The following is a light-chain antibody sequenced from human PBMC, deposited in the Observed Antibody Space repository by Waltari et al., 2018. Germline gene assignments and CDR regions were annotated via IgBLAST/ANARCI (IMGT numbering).Light chain of an antibody. CDR1: SSNTGSNI. CDR2: SND. CDR3: AAWDDSLNAVV. J-gene: IGLJ2*01. V-gene: IGLV1-44*01. Sequence: QSVLTQPPSASGTPGQRVTISCSGSSSNTGSNIVNWYQQLPGTAPQLLIYSNDQRPSXXXXXXXGSKSGTSASLAISGLQSEDEADYYCAAWDDSLNAVVFGGGTKLTAL.